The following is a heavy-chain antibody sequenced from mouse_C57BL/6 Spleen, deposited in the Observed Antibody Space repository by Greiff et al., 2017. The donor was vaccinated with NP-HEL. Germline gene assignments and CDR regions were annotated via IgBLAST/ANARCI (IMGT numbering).Heavy chain of an antibody. J-gene: IGHJ1*03. CDR1: GFTFSSYA. D-gene: IGHD2-4*01. CDR3: TRDPGDYDGDWYFDV. Sequence: EVKVEESGEGLVKPGGSLKLSCAASGFTFSSYAMSWVRQTPEKRLEWVAYISSGGDYIYYADTVKGRFTISRDNARNTLYLQMSSLKSEDTAMYYCTRDPGDYDGDWYFDVWGTGTTVTVSS. CDR2: ISSGGDYI. V-gene: IGHV5-9-1*02.